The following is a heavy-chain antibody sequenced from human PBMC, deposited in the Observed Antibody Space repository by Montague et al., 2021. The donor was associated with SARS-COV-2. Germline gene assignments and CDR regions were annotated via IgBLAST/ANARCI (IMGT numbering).Heavy chain of an antibody. D-gene: IGHD3-3*01. V-gene: IGHV4-38-2*02. CDR2: IYHSGST. CDR3: ARDVRYYDFWSGRAQTSPDY. Sequence: SETLSLTCTVSGYSISSGYYWGWIRQPPGKGLEWIGSIYHSGSTXYNPSLKSRVTISVDTSKNQFSLKLSSVTAADTAVYYRARDVRYYDFWSGRAQTSPDYWGQGTLVTVSS. J-gene: IGHJ4*02. CDR1: GYSISSGYY.